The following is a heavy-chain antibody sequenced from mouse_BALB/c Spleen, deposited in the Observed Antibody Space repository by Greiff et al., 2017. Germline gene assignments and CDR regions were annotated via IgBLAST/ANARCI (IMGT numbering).Heavy chain of an antibody. CDR1: GYTFTSYV. Sequence: EVQLQQSGPELVKPGASVKMSCKASGYTFTSYVMNWVKQKPGQGLEWIGYINPYNDGTKYNEKFKGKATLTSDKSSSTAYMELSSLTSEDSAVYYCARCQLGRYYYAMDYWGQGTSVTVSS. D-gene: IGHD4-1*02. CDR3: ARCQLGRYYYAMDY. J-gene: IGHJ4*01. CDR2: INPYNDGT. V-gene: IGHV1-14*01.